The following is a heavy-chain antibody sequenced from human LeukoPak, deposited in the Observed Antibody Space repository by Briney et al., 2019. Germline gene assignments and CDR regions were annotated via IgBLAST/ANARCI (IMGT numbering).Heavy chain of an antibody. CDR3: ARLQSLWFGELISGHYFDY. CDR2: IYYSGST. D-gene: IGHD3-10*01. V-gene: IGHV4-39*01. J-gene: IGHJ4*02. Sequence: PSETLSLTCTISGGSISSSSYYWGWIRQPPGKGLEWIGSIYYSGSTYYNPSLKSRVTISVDTSKNQFSLKLSSVTAADTAVYYCARLQSLWFGELISGHYFDYWGQGTLVTVSS. CDR1: GGSISSSSYY.